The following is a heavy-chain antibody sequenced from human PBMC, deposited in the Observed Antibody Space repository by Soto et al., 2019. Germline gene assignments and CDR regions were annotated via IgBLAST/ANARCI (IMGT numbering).Heavy chain of an antibody. CDR1: GYTFSSYN. D-gene: IGHD3-3*02. CDR3: ARSLADDAFDI. J-gene: IGHJ3*02. Sequence: GGSLRLSCVGSGYTFSSYNMHWVRQAPGKGPEWVAVIWSDGTNKHYTDSLKGRFTISRDNSKNTLYLQMNSLRVEDTAVYFCARSLADDAFDIWGQGTMVTV. CDR2: IWSDGTNK. V-gene: IGHV3-33*01.